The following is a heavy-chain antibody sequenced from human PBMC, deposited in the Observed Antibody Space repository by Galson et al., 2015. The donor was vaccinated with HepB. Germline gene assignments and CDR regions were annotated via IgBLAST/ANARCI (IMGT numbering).Heavy chain of an antibody. V-gene: IGHV5-51*01. CDR3: ARRPGNSGYDSNWFDP. D-gene: IGHD5-12*01. Sequence: QSGAEVKKPGESLKISCKGSGYSFTSYWIGWVRQIPGKGLEWMGIIYPGDSDTRYSPSFQGQVTISADKSVSTAYLQWSSLKASDTAMYYCARRPGNSGYDSNWFDPWGQGTLVTVSS. CDR2: IYPGDSDT. CDR1: GYSFTSYW. J-gene: IGHJ5*02.